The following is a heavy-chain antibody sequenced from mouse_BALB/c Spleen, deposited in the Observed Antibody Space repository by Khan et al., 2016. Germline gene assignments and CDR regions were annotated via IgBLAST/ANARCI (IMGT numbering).Heavy chain of an antibody. D-gene: IGHD1-1*01. CDR1: GYTFTSYW. CDR3: ASSGAYVSSPFAY. J-gene: IGHJ3*01. CDR2: SNPSTGYT. Sequence: QVQLKQSGAELAKPGASVKMSCKASGYTFTSYWMHWVKQRPGQGLEWIGYSNPSTGYTEYNQKFKDKATLPADKSSSTAYMQLRSLTSEDSAVYCCASSGAYVSSPFAYWGQGTLVTVSA. V-gene: IGHV1-7*01.